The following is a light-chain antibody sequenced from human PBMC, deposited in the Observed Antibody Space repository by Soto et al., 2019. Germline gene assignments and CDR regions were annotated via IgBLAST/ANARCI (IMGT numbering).Light chain of an antibody. J-gene: IGLJ1*01. CDR2: DVS. CDR1: SSDVGGYNY. CDR3: SSYTTSNTRQIV. Sequence: ALTQPASVPGSPGQSITISCTGTSSDVGGYNYVSWYQHHPGKAPKLMIYDVSNRPSGVSNRFSGSKSGNTASLTISGLQPEDEADYYCSSYTTSNTRQIVFGTGTKVTVL. V-gene: IGLV2-14*03.